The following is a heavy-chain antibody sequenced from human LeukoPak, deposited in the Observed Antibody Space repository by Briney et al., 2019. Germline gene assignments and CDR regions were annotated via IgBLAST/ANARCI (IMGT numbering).Heavy chain of an antibody. J-gene: IGHJ2*01. CDR2: IYYSGST. V-gene: IGHV4-59*12. CDR3: ARDPSPLWFGEMRTYFDL. Sequence: SETLSLTCTVSGGSISSYYWSWIRQPPGKGLEWIGYIYYSGSTNYNPSLKSRVTISVDTSKNQFSLKLSSVTAADTAVYYCARDPSPLWFGEMRTYFDLWGRGTLVTVSS. CDR1: GGSISSYY. D-gene: IGHD3-10*01.